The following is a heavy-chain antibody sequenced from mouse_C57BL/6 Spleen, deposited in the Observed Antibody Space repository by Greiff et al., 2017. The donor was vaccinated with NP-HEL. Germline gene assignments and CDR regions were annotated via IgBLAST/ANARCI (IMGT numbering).Heavy chain of an antibody. Sequence: VQLQQSGAELVRPGASVTLSCKASGYTFTDYEMHWVKPTPVHGLEWIGAIDPETGGTSYNQKFKGKAILTADKSSSAAYMELRSLTSEDSAVYYCTRGAWFAYWGQGTLVTVSA. CDR3: TRGAWFAY. CDR1: GYTFTDYE. J-gene: IGHJ3*01. CDR2: IDPETGGT. V-gene: IGHV1-15*01.